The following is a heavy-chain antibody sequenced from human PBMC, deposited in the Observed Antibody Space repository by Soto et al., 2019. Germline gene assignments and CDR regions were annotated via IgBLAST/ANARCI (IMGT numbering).Heavy chain of an antibody. V-gene: IGHV4-34*01. J-gene: IGHJ4*02. CDR3: ARRYRDYHFDY. CDR2: INHSGST. CDR1: GGSFSGYY. Sequence: PSETLSLTCAVYGGSFSGYYWSWIRQPPGKGLEWIGEINHSGSTNYNPSLKSRVTISVDTSKNQFSLKLSSVTAADTAVYYCARRYRDYHFDYWGQGTLVTVSS. D-gene: IGHD4-17*01.